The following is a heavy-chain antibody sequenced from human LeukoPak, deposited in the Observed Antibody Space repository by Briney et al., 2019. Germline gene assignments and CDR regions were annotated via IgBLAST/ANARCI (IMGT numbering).Heavy chain of an antibody. CDR3: VGRPYYYYGMDV. Sequence: GGSLRLSCAASGFTVNSNSMSWVRQATGKGLECVAAIYSGDSTYYPDSVKGRFSLSRDNSKNTLYLQMGSLRAEDTAIYYCVGRPYYYYGMDVWGQGTTVTVSS. J-gene: IGHJ6*02. CDR1: GFTVNSNS. CDR2: IYSGDST. V-gene: IGHV3-53*01.